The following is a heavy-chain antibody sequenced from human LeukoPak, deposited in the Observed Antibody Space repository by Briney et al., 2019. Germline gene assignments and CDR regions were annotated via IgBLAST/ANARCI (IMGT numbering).Heavy chain of an antibody. CDR1: GSPYDNYR. Sequence: SGGSPLLYCHGSGSPYDNYRMSWDRQAPGKGLEWLCGINWDGTNTHYAHSVKGRFTISRDNSKNSLFLQMSSLRAEDTALHYCVREVSSNWYSFNFWGGGTLDTVTS. CDR2: INWDGTNT. CDR3: VREVSSNWYSFNF. D-gene: IGHD6-13*01. J-gene: IGHJ4*02. V-gene: IGHV3-20*04.